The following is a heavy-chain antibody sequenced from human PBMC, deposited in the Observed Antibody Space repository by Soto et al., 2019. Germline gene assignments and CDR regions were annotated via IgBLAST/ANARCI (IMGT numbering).Heavy chain of an antibody. Sequence: XGSLRLSCAASGFTFSSYAMSWVRQAPGKGLEWVSAISGSGGSTYYADSVKGRFTISRDNSKNTLYLQMNSLRAEDTAVYYCAKVSGSTYSSSRSRFDPWGQGTLVTVSS. CDR1: GFTFSSYA. CDR2: ISGSGGST. V-gene: IGHV3-23*01. D-gene: IGHD6-13*01. J-gene: IGHJ5*02. CDR3: AKVSGSTYSSSRSRFDP.